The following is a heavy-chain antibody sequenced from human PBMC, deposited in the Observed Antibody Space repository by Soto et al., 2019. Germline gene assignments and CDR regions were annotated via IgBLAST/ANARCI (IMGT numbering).Heavy chain of an antibody. D-gene: IGHD6-6*01. Sequence: QVQLVQSGAEVKKPGASVKVSCKASGYTFTSYYMHWVRQAPGQGLEWMGIINPSGGGTSYAQKFQGRVTMTRDTSTSTVYMELSSLRSEDTAVYYCARDQGSSSAYYYYGMDVWGQGTTVTVSS. CDR1: GYTFTSYY. CDR2: INPSGGGT. V-gene: IGHV1-46*01. J-gene: IGHJ6*02. CDR3: ARDQGSSSAYYYYGMDV.